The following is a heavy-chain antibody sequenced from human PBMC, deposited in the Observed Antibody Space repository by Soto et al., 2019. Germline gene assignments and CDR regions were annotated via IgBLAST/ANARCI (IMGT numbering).Heavy chain of an antibody. D-gene: IGHD3-3*01. CDR2: INPNSGGT. V-gene: IGHV1-2*04. CDR3: ARGRTIFGVVINWFDP. CDR1: GYTFTGYY. J-gene: IGHJ5*02. Sequence: ASVKVSCKASGYTFTGYYIHWVRQAPGQGLEWMGWINPNSGGTNYAQKFQGWVTMTRDTSISTAYMELSRLRSDDTAVYYCARGRTIFGVVINWFDPWGQGTLVTVSS.